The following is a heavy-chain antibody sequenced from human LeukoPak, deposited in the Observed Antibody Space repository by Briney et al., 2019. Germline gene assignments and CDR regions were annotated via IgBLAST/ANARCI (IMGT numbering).Heavy chain of an antibody. D-gene: IGHD3-10*01. Sequence: SETLSLTCTVSGGSISSYYWSWIRQPPGKGLEWIGYIYYSGSTNYSPSLKSRVTISVDTSKNQFSLKLSSVTAADTAVYYCARSRSRPADAFDIWGQGTMVTVSS. CDR3: ARSRSRPADAFDI. J-gene: IGHJ3*02. CDR1: GGSISSYY. CDR2: IYYSGST. V-gene: IGHV4-59*01.